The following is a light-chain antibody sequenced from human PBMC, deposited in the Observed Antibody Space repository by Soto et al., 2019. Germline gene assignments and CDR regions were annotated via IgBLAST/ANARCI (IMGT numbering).Light chain of an antibody. CDR1: SSDVGFYDY. J-gene: IGLJ2*01. CDR2: DVS. V-gene: IGLV2-14*01. CDR3: SSYTSSTTVV. Sequence: QSALTQPASVSGSPGQSITISCTGTSSDVGFYDYVSWYQQHPGKAPKVMIYDVSSRPSGVSSRFSGSKSGNTASLTISGLQAEDEAEYYCSSYTSSTTVVFGGGTKLTVL.